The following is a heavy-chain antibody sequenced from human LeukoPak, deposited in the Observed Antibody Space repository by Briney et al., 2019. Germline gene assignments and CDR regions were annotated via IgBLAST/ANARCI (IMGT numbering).Heavy chain of an antibody. J-gene: IGHJ4*02. CDR1: GFTFSSYS. D-gene: IGHD2-21*01. Sequence: GGSLRLSCAASGFTFSSYSMNWVRQAPGKGLEWVSYISSSGSTIYYADSVKGRFTISRDNAKNSLYLQMNSLRAEDTAVYYCAADCGGDCYQDYWGQGTLVTVSS. V-gene: IGHV3-48*01. CDR2: ISSSGSTI. CDR3: AADCGGDCYQDY.